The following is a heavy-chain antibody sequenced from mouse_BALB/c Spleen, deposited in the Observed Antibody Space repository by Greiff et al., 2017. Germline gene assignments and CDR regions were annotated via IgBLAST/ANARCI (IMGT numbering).Heavy chain of an antibody. CDR1: GFAFSSYD. CDR3: ARHPYGNYVRYFDY. V-gene: IGHV5-12-1*01. Sequence: EVKVVESGGGLVKPGGSLKLSCAASGFAFSSYDMSWVRQTPEKRLEWVAYISSGGGSTYYPDTVKGRFTISRDNAKNTLYLQMSSLKSEDTAMYYCARHPYGNYVRYFDYWGQGTTLTVSS. D-gene: IGHD2-1*01. J-gene: IGHJ2*01. CDR2: ISSGGGST.